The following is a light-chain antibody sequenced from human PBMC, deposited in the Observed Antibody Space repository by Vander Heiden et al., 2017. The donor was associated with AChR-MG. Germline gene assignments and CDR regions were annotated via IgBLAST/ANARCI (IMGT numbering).Light chain of an antibody. V-gene: IGKV4-1*01. J-gene: IGKJ4*01. Sequence: DIVMTQSPDSLEASLGERATINCKSSQSVLYSSNNKNYLAWYQQKPGQPPKLLIYWASTRESGVPDRFSGSGSGTDFTLTISSLQAEDVAVYYCQQYYSTRPPLTFGGGTKVEIK. CDR3: QQYYSTRPPLT. CDR1: QSVLYSSNNKNY. CDR2: WAS.